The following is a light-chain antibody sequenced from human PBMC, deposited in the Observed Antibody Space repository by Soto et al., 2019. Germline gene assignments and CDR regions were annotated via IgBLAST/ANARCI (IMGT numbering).Light chain of an antibody. CDR3: QKYDSAPLT. CDR2: AAS. Sequence: EIQMTQSPSALSASVGDRVAITCRASQAINNYLAWYQQKPGKSPRLLIYAASTLHTGVPSRFSGSGSGTDFTLTISSLQPEDVAIYYCQKYDSAPLTFGPGTRVDIK. V-gene: IGKV1-27*01. J-gene: IGKJ5*01. CDR1: QAINNY.